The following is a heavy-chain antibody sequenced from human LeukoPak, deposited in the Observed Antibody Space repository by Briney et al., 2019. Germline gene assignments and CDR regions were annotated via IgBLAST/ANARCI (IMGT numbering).Heavy chain of an antibody. V-gene: IGHV1-8*02. CDR2: MNPNSGNT. J-gene: IGHJ4*02. CDR1: GYTFTGYY. Sequence: GASVKVSCKASGYTFTGYYMHWVRQATGQGLEWMGWMNPNSGNTGYAQKFQGRVTMTRNTSISTAYMELSSLRSEDTAVYYCARVYSSLDFDYWGQGTLVTVSS. D-gene: IGHD6-13*01. CDR3: ARVYSSLDFDY.